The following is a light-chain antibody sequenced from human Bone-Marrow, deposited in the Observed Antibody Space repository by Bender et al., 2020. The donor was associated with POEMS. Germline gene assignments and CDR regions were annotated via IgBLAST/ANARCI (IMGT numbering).Light chain of an antibody. CDR1: STDVGGYNY. J-gene: IGLJ3*02. V-gene: IGLV2-14*03. CDR3: QSYDNSLGGWV. Sequence: QSALTQPASVSGSPGQSITISCTGTSTDVGGYNYVCWYQQHPGKAPKLMIYDVTNRPSGVSYRFSGSKSGTSASLAITGLQAEDEGDYYCQSYDNSLGGWVFGGGTKLTVL. CDR2: DVT.